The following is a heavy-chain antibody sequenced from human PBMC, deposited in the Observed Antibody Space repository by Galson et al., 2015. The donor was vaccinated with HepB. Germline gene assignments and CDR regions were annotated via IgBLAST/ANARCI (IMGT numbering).Heavy chain of an antibody. J-gene: IGHJ6*03. CDR3: ARGGYGDFPHYYYYYMDV. CDR2: ISAYNGNT. Sequence: SCKASGYTFTSYGISWVRQAPGQGLEWMGWISAYNGNTNYAQKLQGRVTMTTDTSTSTAYMELRSLRSDDTAVYYCARGGYGDFPHYYYYYMDVWGKGTTVTVSS. CDR1: GYTFTSYG. D-gene: IGHD4-17*01. V-gene: IGHV1-18*01.